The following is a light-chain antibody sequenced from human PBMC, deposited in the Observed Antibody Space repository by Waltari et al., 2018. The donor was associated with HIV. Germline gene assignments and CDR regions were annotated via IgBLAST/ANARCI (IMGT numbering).Light chain of an antibody. CDR2: YNS. V-gene: IGLV3-21*04. J-gene: IGLJ3*02. Sequence: SYVLTPPPSVSVAPGAAATISCGACTLSGTSVTWYKQQPGQAPVLVTRYNSDRPSGIPDRISGSNSGHTATLTITSVEAGDEATYYCQVWDSSNEHVVFGGGTELTVL. CDR3: QVWDSSNEHVV. CDR1: TLSGTS.